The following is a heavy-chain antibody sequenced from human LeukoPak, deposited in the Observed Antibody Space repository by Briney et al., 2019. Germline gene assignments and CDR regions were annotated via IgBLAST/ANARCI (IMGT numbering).Heavy chain of an antibody. CDR2: IIPIFGTA. CDR3: ALDLHSIVALHY. CDR1: GGTFSSYA. Sequence: SVKVSCKASGGTFSSYAISWVRQAPGQGLEWMGGIIPIFGTANYAQKFQGRVTITTDESTSTAYMELSSLRSEDTAVYYCALDLHSIVALHYWGQGTLVTVSS. J-gene: IGHJ4*02. V-gene: IGHV1-69*05. D-gene: IGHD2-15*01.